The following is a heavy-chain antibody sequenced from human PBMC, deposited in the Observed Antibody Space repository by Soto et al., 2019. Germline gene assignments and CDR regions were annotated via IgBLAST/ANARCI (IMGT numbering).Heavy chain of an antibody. CDR1: GFSFSVNGVA. D-gene: IGHD3-10*01. V-gene: IGHV2-5*02. CDR3: AHKRDVSRGFKY. Sequence: SGPTLVNPTQTLTLTCTFSGFSFSVNGVAVGWIRQPPGQALEWLALIYWDDDQRYNPSLKDRLTTTKDTSRNQVVLTMTNMDPVDTATYYCAHKRDVSRGFKYWGQGTLVTVSS. J-gene: IGHJ4*02. CDR2: IYWDDDQ.